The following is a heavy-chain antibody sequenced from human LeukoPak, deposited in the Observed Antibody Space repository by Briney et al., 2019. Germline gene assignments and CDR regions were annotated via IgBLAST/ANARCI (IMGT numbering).Heavy chain of an antibody. Sequence: ASVKVSCKASGGTFSSYAISWVRQAPGQGLEWMGGIIPIFGTANYAQKFQGRVTITADESTSTAYMGLSSLRSEDTAVYYCASPTAGSGKHFDYWGQGTLVTVSS. J-gene: IGHJ4*02. CDR3: ASPTAGSGKHFDY. D-gene: IGHD3-10*01. CDR1: GGTFSSYA. V-gene: IGHV1-69*13. CDR2: IIPIFGTA.